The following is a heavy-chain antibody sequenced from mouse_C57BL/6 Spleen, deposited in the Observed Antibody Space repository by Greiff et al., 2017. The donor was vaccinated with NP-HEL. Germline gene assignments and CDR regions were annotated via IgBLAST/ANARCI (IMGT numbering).Heavy chain of an antibody. CDR1: GYTFTSYW. CDR3: AIYYGSPFAY. V-gene: IGHV1-64*01. Sequence: QVQLQQSGAELVKPGASVKLSCKASGYTFTSYWMHWVKQRPGQGLEWIGMIHPNSGSTNYNEKFKSKATLTVDKSSSTAYMQLSSLTSEDSAVYYCAIYYGSPFAYWGQGTLVTVSA. J-gene: IGHJ3*01. D-gene: IGHD1-1*01. CDR2: IHPNSGST.